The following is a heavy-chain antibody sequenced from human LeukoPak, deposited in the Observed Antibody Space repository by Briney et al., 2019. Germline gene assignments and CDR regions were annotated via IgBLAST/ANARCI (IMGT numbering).Heavy chain of an antibody. CDR2: IKSKSDGGTI. CDR3: TTRRQDGW. J-gene: IGHJ4*02. CDR1: GFTFSDAW. D-gene: IGHD2-15*01. V-gene: IGHV3-15*01. Sequence: PGGSLRLSCVGSGFTFSDAWMSWVRQAPGKGLEWVGRIKSKSDGGTIDYAAPVKGRFTISRGDSRNTLYLQMNSLKTEDTAVYYCTTRRQDGWWGQGTLVTVS.